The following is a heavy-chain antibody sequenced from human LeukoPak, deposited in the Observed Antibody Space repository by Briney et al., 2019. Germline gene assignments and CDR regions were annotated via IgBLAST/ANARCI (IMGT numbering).Heavy chain of an antibody. V-gene: IGHV3-7*01. Sequence: HPGGSLRLSCSASGFTFSSYSMNWVRQAPGKGLEWVANMNQDGSEKYYVDSVKGRFTISRDNAKNSLYLQMNNLRAEDTAVFYCARGGELLRPADYWGQGTLVTVSS. CDR2: MNQDGSEK. CDR3: ARGGELLRPADY. J-gene: IGHJ4*02. CDR1: GFTFSSYS. D-gene: IGHD1-26*01.